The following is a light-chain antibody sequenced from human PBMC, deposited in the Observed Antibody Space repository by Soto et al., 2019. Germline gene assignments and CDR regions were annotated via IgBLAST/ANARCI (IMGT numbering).Light chain of an antibody. CDR2: DVS. CDR1: ESVGSD. V-gene: IGKV3-11*01. CDR3: QQRDSWPLT. J-gene: IGKJ4*01. Sequence: ENVLTQSPATLSLSPGEGATLSCRASESVGSDLAWYQQKPGQPPRLLIYDVSGRATGVPARFSGSGSGTDFPLTISSLEPEDFAVYYCQQRDSWPLTFGGGTNVEIK.